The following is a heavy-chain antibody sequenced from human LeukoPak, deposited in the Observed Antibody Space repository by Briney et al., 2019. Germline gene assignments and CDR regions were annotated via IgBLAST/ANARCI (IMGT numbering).Heavy chain of an antibody. Sequence: GGSLRLSCAASGFTFSNAWMSWVRQAPGKGLEWVGRIKSKTDGGTTDYAAPVKGGFTISRDDSKNTLYLQMNSLKTEDTAVYYCTTEDEGLGNWFDPWGQGTLVTVSS. CDR1: GFTFSNAW. V-gene: IGHV3-15*01. CDR2: IKSKTDGGTT. D-gene: IGHD7-27*01. J-gene: IGHJ5*02. CDR3: TTEDEGLGNWFDP.